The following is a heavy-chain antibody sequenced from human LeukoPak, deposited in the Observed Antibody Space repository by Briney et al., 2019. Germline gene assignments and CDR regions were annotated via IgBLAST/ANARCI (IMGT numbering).Heavy chain of an antibody. CDR2: INPNSGVT. V-gene: IGHV1-2*02. D-gene: IGHD2-2*01. CDR3: ARRGPGRTSSYSHDY. Sequence: ASVKVSCKASGYIFTGHYMHWVRQAPGQGLEWMGWINPNSGVTKYAQKFQGRVTMTRDTSISTAYMELSRLRSDDTAVYYCARRGPGRTSSYSHDYWGQGTLVTVSS. CDR1: GYIFTGHY. J-gene: IGHJ4*02.